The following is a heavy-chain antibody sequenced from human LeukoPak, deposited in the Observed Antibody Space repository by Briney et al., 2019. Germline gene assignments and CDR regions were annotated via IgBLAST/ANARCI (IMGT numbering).Heavy chain of an antibody. CDR2: IDHSGST. CDR3: ARGRRGFAYYYYMDA. CDR1: GASFSSYY. Sequence: SETLSLTCDVYGASFSSYYWSWIRQPPGRGLEWIGEIDHSGSTNYNPSLKSRVTISLDTSKNQLSLNLSSVTAADTAVYYCARGRRGFAYYYYMDAWGKGTTVTVSS. V-gene: IGHV4-34*01. J-gene: IGHJ6*03. D-gene: IGHD5-12*01.